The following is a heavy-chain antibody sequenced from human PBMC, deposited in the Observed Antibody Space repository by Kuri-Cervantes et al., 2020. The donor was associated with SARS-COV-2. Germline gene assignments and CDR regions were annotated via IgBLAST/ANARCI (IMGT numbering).Heavy chain of an antibody. D-gene: IGHD4-11*01. J-gene: IGHJ6*02. CDR3: AREGNYGYYYYGMDV. Sequence: GSLRLSCAVYGGSFSGYYWSWIRQPPGKGLEWIGEINHSGSTNYNPSLKSRVTISVDTSKNQFSLKLSSVTAADTAVYYCAREGNYGYYYYGMDVWGQGTTVTVSS. CDR2: INHSGST. CDR1: GGSFSGYY. V-gene: IGHV4-34*01.